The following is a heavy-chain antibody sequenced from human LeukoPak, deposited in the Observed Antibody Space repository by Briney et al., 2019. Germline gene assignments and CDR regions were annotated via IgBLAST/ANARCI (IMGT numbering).Heavy chain of an antibody. J-gene: IGHJ4*02. D-gene: IGHD3-22*01. CDR1: GGSISSYY. CDR2: IYYSGST. V-gene: IGHV4-59*08. Sequence: PSETLSLTCTVSGGSISSYYWSWIRQPPGKGLEWIGYIYYSGSTNYNPSLKSRVTISVDTSKNQFSLKLSSVTAADTAVYYCARLPKRGVVVVDWGQGTLVTVSS. CDR3: ARLPKRGVVVVD.